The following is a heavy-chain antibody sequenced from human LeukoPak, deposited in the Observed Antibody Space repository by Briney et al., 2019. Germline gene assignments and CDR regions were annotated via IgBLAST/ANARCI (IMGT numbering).Heavy chain of an antibody. Sequence: SETLSLTCAVYGGSFSGYYWSWIRQPPGKGLEWIGEINHSGSTNYNPSLKSPVTISVDTSKNQFSLKLSSVTAADTAVYYCARPRPYCSSTSCYFDYWGQGTLVTVSS. CDR3: ARPRPYCSSTSCYFDY. D-gene: IGHD2-2*01. CDR1: GGSFSGYY. J-gene: IGHJ4*02. V-gene: IGHV4-34*01. CDR2: INHSGST.